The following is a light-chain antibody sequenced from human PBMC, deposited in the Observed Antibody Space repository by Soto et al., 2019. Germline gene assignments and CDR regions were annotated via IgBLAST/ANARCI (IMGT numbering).Light chain of an antibody. J-gene: IGKJ4*01. CDR1: QSVSSY. V-gene: IGKV3-11*01. CDR3: QQRSNWPPGLT. Sequence: EIVLTQSPATLSLSPGERATLSCRASQSVSSYLAWYQQKPGQAPRLLIYDASNRATGIPARFSGGGSVTDFTLTISSLEPEDFAVYYCQQRSNWPPGLTVGGGTKVEIK. CDR2: DAS.